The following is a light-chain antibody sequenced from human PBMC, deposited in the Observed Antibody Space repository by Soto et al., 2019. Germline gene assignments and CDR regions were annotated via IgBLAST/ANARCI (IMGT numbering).Light chain of an antibody. Sequence: DIQMTQSPSTLSASVGDRVTITCRASQSITTWLAWYQQKPGKAPKLLIYKASILESGVPSRFSGSGSGTEFPLAISSLQPDDFATYYCQHYNSYPWTFGQGTKVEIK. CDR3: QHYNSYPWT. CDR2: KAS. CDR1: QSITTW. V-gene: IGKV1-5*03. J-gene: IGKJ1*01.